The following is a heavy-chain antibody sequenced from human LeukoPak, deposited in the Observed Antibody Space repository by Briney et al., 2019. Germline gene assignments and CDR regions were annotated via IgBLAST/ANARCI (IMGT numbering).Heavy chain of an antibody. Sequence: GASVKVSCKASGYIFTSYAMNWVRQAPGQGLEWMGRIIPILGIANYAQKFQGRVTITADKSTSTAYMELRSLRSDDAAVYYCARVGPGPLVTKYYFDYWGQGTLVTVSS. CDR1: GYIFTSYA. CDR2: IIPILGIA. CDR3: ARVGPGPLVTKYYFDY. V-gene: IGHV1-69*04. D-gene: IGHD2-21*02. J-gene: IGHJ4*02.